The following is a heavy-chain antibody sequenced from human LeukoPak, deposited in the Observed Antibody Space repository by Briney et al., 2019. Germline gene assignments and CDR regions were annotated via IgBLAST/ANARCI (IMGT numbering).Heavy chain of an antibody. D-gene: IGHD3-16*01. V-gene: IGHV4-34*01. J-gene: IGHJ5*02. CDR1: GFTFSSYA. CDR2: INHSGST. CDR3: ARHYGP. Sequence: GSLRLSCAASGFTFSSYAMSWVRQAPGKGLGWIGEINHSGSTNYNPSLKSRVTISVDTSKNQFSLKLSSVTAADTAVYYCARHYGPWGQGTLVTVS.